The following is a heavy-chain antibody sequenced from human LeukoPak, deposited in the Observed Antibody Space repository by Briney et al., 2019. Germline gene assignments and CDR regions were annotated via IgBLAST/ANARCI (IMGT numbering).Heavy chain of an antibody. J-gene: IGHJ4*02. CDR3: AMAESGTPDY. CDR1: GYTFTGYY. Sequence: ASVKVSCKTSGYTFTGYYMHWVRQAPGQGLEWMGWINLNSGVINYAQKFQGRVTMTRDTSISTAYMELSRLRFDDTAVYYCAMAESGTPDYWGQGTLVTVSS. V-gene: IGHV1-2*02. D-gene: IGHD1-26*01. CDR2: INLNSGVI.